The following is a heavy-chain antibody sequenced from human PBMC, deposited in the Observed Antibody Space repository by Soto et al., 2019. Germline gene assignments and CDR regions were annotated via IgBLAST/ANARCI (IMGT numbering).Heavy chain of an antibody. CDR1: GFTFSTYN. CDR3: ARNRVPYSSSPLFDY. Sequence: PGGSLRLSCAASGFTFSTYNMHWVRQAPGKGLEWVSYISSSSSYTNYADSVKGRFTISRDNAKNSLYLQMNSLRAEDTAVYYCARNRVPYSSSPLFDYWGQGTLVTVSS. J-gene: IGHJ4*02. D-gene: IGHD6-6*01. CDR2: ISSSSSYT. V-gene: IGHV3-21*05.